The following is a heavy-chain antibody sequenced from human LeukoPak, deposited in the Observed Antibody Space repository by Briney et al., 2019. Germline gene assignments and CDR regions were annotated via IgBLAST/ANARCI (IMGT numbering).Heavy chain of an antibody. Sequence: GGSLRLSCAASGFNFANHAMSWVRQTPGKGLEWVSAISGGGDITYYTDSVTGRFTISRDNSKDTPFLQMHSLRPGDTAVYYCVREDTPATANYWGQGTLVTISS. D-gene: IGHD2-21*02. J-gene: IGHJ4*02. V-gene: IGHV3-23*01. CDR3: VREDTPATANY. CDR2: ISGGGDIT. CDR1: GFNFANHA.